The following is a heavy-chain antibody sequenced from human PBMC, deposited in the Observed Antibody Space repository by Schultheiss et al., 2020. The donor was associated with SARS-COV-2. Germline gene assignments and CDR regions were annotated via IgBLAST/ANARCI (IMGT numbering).Heavy chain of an antibody. Sequence: SQTLSLTCTVSGGSISSYYWGWIRQPPGKGLEWIGSIYYSGSTYYNPSLKSRVTMSIDTSKNHVSLTLTSVTAADTAVYYCARDGWRRGGWFDPWGQGTLVTVSS. CDR3: ARDGWRRGGWFDP. V-gene: IGHV4-39*07. CDR1: GGSISSYY. CDR2: IYYSGST. J-gene: IGHJ5*02. D-gene: IGHD6-19*01.